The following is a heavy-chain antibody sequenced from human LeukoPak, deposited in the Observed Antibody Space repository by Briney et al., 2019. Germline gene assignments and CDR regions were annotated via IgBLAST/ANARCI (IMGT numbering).Heavy chain of an antibody. D-gene: IGHD3-16*01. CDR1: GFTFSSYT. Sequence: HPGGSLRLSCAASGFTFSSYTMSWVRPAPGKGLEWVSTITTSDGNTYSADSVKGRFTVSRDNSKNTLFLQMNSLRAEDTAVYYCAKDAKRYDYVWGTYYFDYWGQGTLVTVSS. CDR3: AKDAKRYDYVWGTYYFDY. V-gene: IGHV3-23*01. CDR2: ITTSDGNT. J-gene: IGHJ4*02.